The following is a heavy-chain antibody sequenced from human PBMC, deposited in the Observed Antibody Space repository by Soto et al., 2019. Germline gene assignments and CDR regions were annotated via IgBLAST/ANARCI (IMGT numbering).Heavy chain of an antibody. CDR3: ARVIGGWYYFDY. D-gene: IGHD6-19*01. Sequence: QVQLVQSGAEVKKPGASVKVSCKASGYTFTSYAMHWVRQAPGQRLEWMGWINAGNGNTKYSQKFQGRVTITRDTSASTAYMELSSLRYEDTAVYYCARVIGGWYYFDYWGQGTLVTVSS. CDR2: INAGNGNT. J-gene: IGHJ4*02. CDR1: GYTFTSYA. V-gene: IGHV1-3*01.